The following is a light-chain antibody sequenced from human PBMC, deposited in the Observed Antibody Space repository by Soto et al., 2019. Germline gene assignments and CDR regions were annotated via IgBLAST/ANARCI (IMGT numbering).Light chain of an antibody. V-gene: IGKV3D-20*02. CDR2: DTS. CDR3: HQRQSWPRT. Sequence: EIVLTQSPGTLSLSPGERATLSFGASQSLTNSFIAWYQQKPGQAPRLLIYDTSSRATGIPDRFSASGTGTDFTLTISDVQPEDFAVYYCHQRQSWPRTFGQGTKVDIK. CDR1: QSLTNSF. J-gene: IGKJ1*01.